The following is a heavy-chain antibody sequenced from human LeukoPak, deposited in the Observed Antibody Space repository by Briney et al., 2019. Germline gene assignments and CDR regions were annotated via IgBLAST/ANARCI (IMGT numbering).Heavy chain of an antibody. CDR3: AKAHVAAADYFYYYMDV. J-gene: IGHJ6*03. D-gene: IGHD6-13*01. V-gene: IGHV3-30-3*01. CDR2: ISYDGSNK. CDR1: GFTFSSYA. Sequence: PGGSLRLSCAVSGFTFSSYAMHWVRQAPGKGLEWVAVISYDGSNKYYADSVKGRFTISRDNSKNTLYLQMNSLRAEDTAVYYCAKAHVAAADYFYYYMDVWGKGTTVTVSS.